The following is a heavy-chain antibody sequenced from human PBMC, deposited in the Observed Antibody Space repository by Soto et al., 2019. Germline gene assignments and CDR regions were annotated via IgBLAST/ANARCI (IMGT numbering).Heavy chain of an antibody. Sequence: PXESLKLSWKCSAHIFSSYWIGSVPQMPGKGLEWMGIIYPGDSDTRYSPSFQGQVTITVDKSINTAYLQWSRLKASDTAIYYCARQSLGGTSGYYYCEKWGQGNRVTVPS. J-gene: IGHJ4*02. D-gene: IGHD3-22*01. CDR2: IYPGDSDT. CDR1: AHIFSSYW. V-gene: IGHV5-51*01. CDR3: ARQSLGGTSGYYYCEK.